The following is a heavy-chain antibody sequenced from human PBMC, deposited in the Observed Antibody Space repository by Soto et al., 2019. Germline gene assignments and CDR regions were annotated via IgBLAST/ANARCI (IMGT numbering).Heavy chain of an antibody. Sequence: HPGGSLRLSCAASGFTFSSYAVHWVRQAPGKGLEWVAVISYDGSNKYYADSVKGRFTISRDNSKNTLYMQMNSLRAEDTAVYYCARDRYGSGSYMPHWGQGTLVTVSA. CDR3: ARDRYGSGSYMPH. J-gene: IGHJ4*02. CDR1: GFTFSSYA. CDR2: ISYDGSNK. V-gene: IGHV3-30-3*01. D-gene: IGHD3-10*01.